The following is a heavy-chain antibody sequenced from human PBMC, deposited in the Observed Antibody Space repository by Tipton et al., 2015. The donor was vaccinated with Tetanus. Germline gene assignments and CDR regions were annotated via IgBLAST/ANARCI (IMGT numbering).Heavy chain of an antibody. CDR2: VYHTGST. D-gene: IGHD2-15*01. CDR3: ARGHLRGIVVAVFDC. J-gene: IGHJ4*01. Sequence: TLSLTCTVSGDSITSSKYSWNWIRQPPGKGLEGIGYVYHTGSTYYKPSLKSRVTMSVARSMNQLSLNMNSVTAADAAVYYCARGHLRGIVVAVFDCWGQGILVSVSS. V-gene: IGHV4-30-2*01. CDR1: GDSITSSKYS.